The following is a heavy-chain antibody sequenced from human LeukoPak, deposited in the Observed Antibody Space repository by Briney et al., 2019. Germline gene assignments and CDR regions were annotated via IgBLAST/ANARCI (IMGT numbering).Heavy chain of an antibody. J-gene: IGHJ4*02. Sequence: GGSLRLSCAASGFTFSTYAMSWVRQAPGKGLEWVSALSGSGGSSYYADSVKGRFTISRDNSKNTLYLQMDSLRAEDTAVYYCAKDEGRYYDSSGYFDYWGQGTLVTVSS. CDR3: AKDEGRYYDSSGYFDY. D-gene: IGHD3-22*01. V-gene: IGHV3-23*01. CDR2: LSGSGGSS. CDR1: GFTFSTYA.